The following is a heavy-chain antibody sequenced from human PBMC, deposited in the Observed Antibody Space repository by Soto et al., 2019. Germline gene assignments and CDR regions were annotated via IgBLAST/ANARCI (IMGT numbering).Heavy chain of an antibody. J-gene: IGHJ5*02. Sequence: PGWSLRLSCVGSGFGFDSFAMSWVRQAPGKGLEWVANIKQDGSETYYVDSVKGRFTISRDNAKNSLFLQMNSLTAEDTAVYYCATDSGTSDHWGQGTLVTVSS. D-gene: IGHD1-1*01. CDR3: ATDSGTSDH. CDR1: GFGFDSFA. CDR2: IKQDGSET. V-gene: IGHV3-7*01.